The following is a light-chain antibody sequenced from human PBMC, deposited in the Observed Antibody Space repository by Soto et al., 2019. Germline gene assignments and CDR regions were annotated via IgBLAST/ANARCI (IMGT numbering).Light chain of an antibody. CDR2: DAS. J-gene: IGKJ4*01. CDR1: QSVSSY. Sequence: EIVLTQSPATLSLSPGERATLSCRARQSVSSYLAWYQQKPGQAPRLLIYDASNRATGIPARFSGSGSGTDFTRTISSLEPEDFAGYYCQQRSNWPPLTFGGGTKVEIK. V-gene: IGKV3-11*01. CDR3: QQRSNWPPLT.